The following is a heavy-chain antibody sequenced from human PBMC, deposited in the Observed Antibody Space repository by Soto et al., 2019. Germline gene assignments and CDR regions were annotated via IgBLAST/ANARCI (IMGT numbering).Heavy chain of an antibody. CDR1: GCGYTIYW. Sequence: GASVKSSWNGCGCGYTIYWVGWVRQMPGKGLEWMGIIYPGDSDTRYSPSFQGQVTISADKSISTAYLQWSSLKASDTAMYYCARTESGYSYGFADVWGQGTTVTVSS. D-gene: IGHD5-18*01. J-gene: IGHJ6*02. CDR3: ARTESGYSYGFADV. CDR2: IYPGDSDT. V-gene: IGHV5-51*01.